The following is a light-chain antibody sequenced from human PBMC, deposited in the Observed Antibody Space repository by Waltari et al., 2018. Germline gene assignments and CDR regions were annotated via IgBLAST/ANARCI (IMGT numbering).Light chain of an antibody. CDR3: HSRDASGVGGS. CDR2: DKN. V-gene: IGLV3-19*01. J-gene: IGLJ2*01. Sequence: SSELTQDPAVSVAMGQTVTITCQGNGLNSYYASLYQQRPGQAPILIMYDKNNRPSGVPDRFSGSNSDNTATLTITGAQAEDEASYYCHSRDASGVGGSFGGGTKLTVL. CDR1: GLNSYY.